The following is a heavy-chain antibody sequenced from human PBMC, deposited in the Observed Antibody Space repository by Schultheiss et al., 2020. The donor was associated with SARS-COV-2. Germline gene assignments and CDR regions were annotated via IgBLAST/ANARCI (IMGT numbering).Heavy chain of an antibody. D-gene: IGHD3-10*01. CDR2: INHSGST. CDR3: ARHSVLWFGELSN. V-gene: IGHV4-34*01. Sequence: SETLSLTCAVYGGSSSGYYWSWIRQPPGKGLEWIGEINHSGSTNYNPSLKSRVTISVDTSKNQFSLKLSSVTAADTAVYYCARHSVLWFGELSNWGQGTLVTVSS. J-gene: IGHJ4*02. CDR1: GGSSSGYY.